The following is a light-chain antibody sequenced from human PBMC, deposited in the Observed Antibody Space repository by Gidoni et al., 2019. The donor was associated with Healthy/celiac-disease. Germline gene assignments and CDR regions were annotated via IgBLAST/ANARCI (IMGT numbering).Light chain of an antibody. CDR1: QGISSA. CDR3: QQFNSYPHQT. V-gene: IGKV1-13*02. Sequence: AIQLTQSPSSLSASVGDRVTITCRASQGISSALAWYQQKPGKAPKLLIYDASSLESGVPSRFTGSGSGTDFTLTISSLQPEDFATYYCQQFNSYPHQTFXXXTKVEIK. J-gene: IGKJ1*01. CDR2: DAS.